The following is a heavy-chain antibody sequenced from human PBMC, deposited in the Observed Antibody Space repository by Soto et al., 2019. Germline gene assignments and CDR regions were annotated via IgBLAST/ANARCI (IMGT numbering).Heavy chain of an antibody. V-gene: IGHV1-69*02. CDR1: GGTFSSYT. CDR3: ARTAGDNYYYMDV. D-gene: IGHD4-17*01. CDR2: IIPILGIA. Sequence: QVKLVQSGAEVKKPGSSVKVSCKASGGTFSSYTISWVRQAPGQGLEWMGRIIPILGIANYAQKFQGRVTITADKSTSTAYMELSSLRSEDTAVYYCARTAGDNYYYMDVWGKGTTVTVSS. J-gene: IGHJ6*03.